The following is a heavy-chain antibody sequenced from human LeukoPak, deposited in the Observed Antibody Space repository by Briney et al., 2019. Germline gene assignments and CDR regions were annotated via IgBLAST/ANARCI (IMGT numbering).Heavy chain of an antibody. D-gene: IGHD3-22*01. Sequence: GASVKVSCKASGYTFTSYGISWVRQAPGQGLEWMGWISAYNGSTNYAQKLQGRVTMTTDTSTSTAYMELRSLRSDDTAVYYCARDFNPYDSSGYYGRPFDYWGQGTLVTVSS. V-gene: IGHV1-18*01. J-gene: IGHJ4*02. CDR2: ISAYNGST. CDR3: ARDFNPYDSSGYYGRPFDY. CDR1: GYTFTSYG.